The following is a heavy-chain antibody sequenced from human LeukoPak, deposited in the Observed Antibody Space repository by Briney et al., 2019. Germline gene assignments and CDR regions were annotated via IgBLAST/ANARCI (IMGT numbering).Heavy chain of an antibody. D-gene: IGHD3-10*01. CDR1: GYTFTSYG. Sequence: ASVKVSCKASGYTFTSYGISWVRQAPGQGLEWMGWISAYNGNTNYAQKLQGRVTRTTDTSTSTAYMELRSLRSDDTAVYYCARDLFPPGSGSYYIYYYYYGMDVWGQGTTVTVSS. V-gene: IGHV1-18*01. CDR3: ARDLFPPGSGSYYIYYYYYGMDV. J-gene: IGHJ6*02. CDR2: ISAYNGNT.